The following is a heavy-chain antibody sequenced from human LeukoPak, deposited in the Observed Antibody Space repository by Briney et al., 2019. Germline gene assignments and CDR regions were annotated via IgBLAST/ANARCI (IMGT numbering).Heavy chain of an antibody. Sequence: GESLRLSCAASGFTFSYYEMNWVRQAPGKGLEWVSYISGSGSAMYYADSVRGRFTISRDNAKNSLYLQMNSLRAEDTAVYYCGRKTGSSFGMDVWGQGTTVTVSS. V-gene: IGHV3-48*03. J-gene: IGHJ6*02. CDR1: GFTFSYYE. D-gene: IGHD3-10*01. CDR3: GRKTGSSFGMDV. CDR2: ISGSGSAM.